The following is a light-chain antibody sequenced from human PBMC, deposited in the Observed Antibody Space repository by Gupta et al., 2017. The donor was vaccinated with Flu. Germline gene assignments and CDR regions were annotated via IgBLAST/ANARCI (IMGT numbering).Light chain of an antibody. CDR3: QQYNNWWT. V-gene: IGKV3-15*01. CDR1: QSVSSN. Sequence: PGERATRSCRASQSVSSNLAWYQQKPGQAPRLLIYGASTRATGIPARFSVSGSGTEFTLTISSLQSEDFAVYYCQQYNNWWTFGQGTKVEIK. CDR2: GAS. J-gene: IGKJ1*01.